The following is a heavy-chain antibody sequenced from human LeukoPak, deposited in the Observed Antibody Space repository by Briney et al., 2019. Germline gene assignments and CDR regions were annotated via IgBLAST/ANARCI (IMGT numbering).Heavy chain of an antibody. CDR2: ISGSGGST. V-gene: IGHV3-23*01. D-gene: IGHD6-19*01. J-gene: IGHJ4*02. Sequence: PGGSLRLSCAASGFTFSSYAVSWVRQAPGKGLEWVSSISGSGGSTYSADSVKGRFTISRDNSKNTLYLQMNSLRAEDTAVYYCAKAVGGWPYYFDFWGQGTLVTVSS. CDR1: GFTFSSYA. CDR3: AKAVGGWPYYFDF.